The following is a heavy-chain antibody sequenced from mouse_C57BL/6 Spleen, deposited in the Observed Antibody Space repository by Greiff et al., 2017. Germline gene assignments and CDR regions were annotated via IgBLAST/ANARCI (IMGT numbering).Heavy chain of an antibody. CDR1: GYTFTSYG. D-gene: IGHD5-5*01. CDR3: ARDYQFYYYAMDY. Sequence: VQLQESGAELARPGASVKLSCKASGYTFTSYGISWVKQRTGQGLEWIGEIYPRSGNTYYNEKFKGKATLTADKSSSTAYMELRSLTSEDSAVYFCARDYQFYYYAMDYWGQGTSVTVSS. J-gene: IGHJ4*01. CDR2: IYPRSGNT. V-gene: IGHV1-81*01.